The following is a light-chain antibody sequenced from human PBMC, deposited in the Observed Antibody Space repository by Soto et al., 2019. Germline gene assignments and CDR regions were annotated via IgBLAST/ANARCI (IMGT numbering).Light chain of an antibody. CDR3: SSYTTSNPVI. CDR2: EVS. Sequence: QSALTQPASVSGSPGQSITISCTGTSSDVGGYNYVSWYQQHPGKAPKLMINEVSNRPSGVSNRFSGSTSGNTASLTISGLQAEDEADYYCSSYTTSNPVIFGGGTEVTVL. CDR1: SSDVGGYNY. V-gene: IGLV2-14*01. J-gene: IGLJ2*01.